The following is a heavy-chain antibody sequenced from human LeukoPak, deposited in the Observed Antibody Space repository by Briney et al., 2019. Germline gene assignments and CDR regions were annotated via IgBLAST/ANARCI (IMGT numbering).Heavy chain of an antibody. J-gene: IGHJ4*02. CDR3: AREGTYCGGVCCPLDH. CDR1: GFLLGSYG. CDR2: ISAYNGQT. D-gene: IGHD2-21*02. Sequence: GSSVKVSCKASGFLLGSYGVSWVRQAPGQGLEWVAWISAYNGQTKIADKLQGRVTLTADTSTNTVYMEVQNLRSDDTAVYFCAREGTYCGGVCCPLDHWGQGTLVTVSS. V-gene: IGHV1-18*04.